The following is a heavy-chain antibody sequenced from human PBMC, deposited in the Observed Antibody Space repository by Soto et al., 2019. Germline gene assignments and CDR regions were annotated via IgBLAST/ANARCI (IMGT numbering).Heavy chain of an antibody. CDR2: ISYDGSNK. Sequence: GSLRRACAASGFTFSSYGMHGVRQAPGKGLEWVAVISYDGSNKYYADSVKGRFTISRDNSKNTLYLQMNSLRAEDTAVYYSAKGRRVQARPGAYYGMDVWGQGTTVTVSS. CDR3: AKGRRVQARPGAYYGMDV. D-gene: IGHD1-1*01. J-gene: IGHJ6*02. V-gene: IGHV3-30*18. CDR1: GFTFSSYG.